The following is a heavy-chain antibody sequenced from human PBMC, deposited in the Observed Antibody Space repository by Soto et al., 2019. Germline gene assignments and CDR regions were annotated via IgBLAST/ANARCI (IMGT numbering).Heavy chain of an antibody. CDR1: GFTFSSYA. CDR2: ISGSGDST. D-gene: IGHD6-19*01. Sequence: EVQLLESGGGLVQPGGSLRLSCAASGFTFSSYAMSWVRQAPGKRLEWVSGISGSGDSTYYADSVKGRFTISRDNSKNTLYLQMNSLTADDTAVYHGAKGVPGIAVAGTGYFQHWGQGTLVTVSS. J-gene: IGHJ1*01. V-gene: IGHV3-23*01. CDR3: AKGVPGIAVAGTGYFQH.